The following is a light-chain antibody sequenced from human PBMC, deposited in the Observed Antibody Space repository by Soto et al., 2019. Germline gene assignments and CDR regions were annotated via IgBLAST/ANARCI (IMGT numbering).Light chain of an antibody. V-gene: IGKV3-15*01. Sequence: EIVMTQSPATLSVSPGERATLSCRASQSVSSNLAWYQQKPGQAPRLLIYGASTRATGIPARFSGSGYVTEFTLNISSLRSEDFAVYYCQQYNNWPPYTFGQGTKLEIK. CDR1: QSVSSN. CDR3: QQYNNWPPYT. CDR2: GAS. J-gene: IGKJ2*01.